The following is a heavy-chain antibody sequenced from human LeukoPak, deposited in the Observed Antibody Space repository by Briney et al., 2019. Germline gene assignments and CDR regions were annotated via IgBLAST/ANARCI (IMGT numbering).Heavy chain of an antibody. D-gene: IGHD2-2*01. CDR3: ARDGYCSSTSCSDY. J-gene: IGHJ4*02. CDR2: INHSGST. V-gene: IGHV4-34*01. CDR1: GGSFSDYY. Sequence: SETLSLTCAVYGGSFSDYYWSWIRQPPGKGLEWIGEINHSGSTNYNPSLKSRVTISVDTSKKQLSLKLSSVTAADTAVYYCARDGYCSSTSCSDYWGQGTLVTVSS.